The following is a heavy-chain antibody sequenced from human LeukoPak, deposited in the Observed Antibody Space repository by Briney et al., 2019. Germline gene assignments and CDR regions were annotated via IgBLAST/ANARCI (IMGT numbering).Heavy chain of an antibody. Sequence: SETLSLTCTVSGGSISSGGYYWSWIRQHPGKGLEWIGYIYYSGSTYYNPSLKSRVTISVDTSKNQFSLKLGSVTAADTAVYYCASRDYVWGRDYWGQGTLVTVSS. V-gene: IGHV4-31*03. CDR1: GGSISSGGYY. CDR3: ASRDYVWGRDY. J-gene: IGHJ4*02. CDR2: IYYSGST. D-gene: IGHD3-16*01.